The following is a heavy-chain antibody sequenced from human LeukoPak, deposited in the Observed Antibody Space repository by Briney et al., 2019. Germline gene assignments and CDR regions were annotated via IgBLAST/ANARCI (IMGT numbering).Heavy chain of an antibody. CDR3: ARALYSSIVFDY. CDR2: IYYSGST. D-gene: IGHD6-13*01. V-gene: IGHV4-59*01. J-gene: IGHJ4*03. CDR1: GGSISSYY. Sequence: SETLSLTCTVSGGSISSYYWSWIRQPPGKGLEWIGYIYYSGSTNYNPSLKSRVTISVDTSKNQFSLKLSSVTAADTAVYYCARALYSSIVFDYWGQGTTVTVSS.